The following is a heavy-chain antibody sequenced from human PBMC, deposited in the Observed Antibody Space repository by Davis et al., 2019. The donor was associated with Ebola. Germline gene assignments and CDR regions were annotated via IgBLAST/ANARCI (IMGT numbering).Heavy chain of an antibody. J-gene: IGHJ6*02. V-gene: IGHV3-13*01. Sequence: GESLKISCAASGFTFSSYDMHWVRQATGKGLEWVSAIGTAGDTYYPGSVKARFTISRENAKNSLYLQMNNLRAGDTAVYYCASARITPVVAAAGTLVGYYYFGMEVRGQGTTVTVS. D-gene: IGHD6-13*01. CDR2: IGTAGDT. CDR3: ASARITPVVAAAGTLVGYYYFGMEV. CDR1: GFTFSSYD.